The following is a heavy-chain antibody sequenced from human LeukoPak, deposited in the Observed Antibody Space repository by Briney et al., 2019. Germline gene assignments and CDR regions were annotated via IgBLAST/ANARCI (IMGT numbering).Heavy chain of an antibody. CDR2: ISSSSSTI. CDR3: ARDRDYDSLTGYYWGFQH. V-gene: IGHV3-48*01. J-gene: IGHJ1*01. D-gene: IGHD3-9*01. Sequence: QSGGSLRLSCAASGFTFSSYSMNWVRQAPGKGLEWVSYISSSSSTIYYADSVKGRFTISRDNAKNSLYLQMNSLRAEDTAVYYCARDRDYDSLTGYYWGFQHCGQGTLVTVSS. CDR1: GFTFSSYS.